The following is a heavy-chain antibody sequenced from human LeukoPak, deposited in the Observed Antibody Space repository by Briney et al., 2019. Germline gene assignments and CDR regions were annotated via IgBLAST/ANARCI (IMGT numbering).Heavy chain of an antibody. CDR1: GYRFSTSW. Sequence: GESLKISCKASGYRFSTSWIGWVRQMPGKGLEWMGYIFPGDSDATYNPSFQGQVTISADRSINTAYLQWSSLKASDTAMYYCARHAERGYTYGLDYWGQGNLVTVSS. V-gene: IGHV5-51*01. J-gene: IGHJ4*02. CDR3: ARHAERGYTYGLDY. D-gene: IGHD5-18*01. CDR2: IFPGDSDA.